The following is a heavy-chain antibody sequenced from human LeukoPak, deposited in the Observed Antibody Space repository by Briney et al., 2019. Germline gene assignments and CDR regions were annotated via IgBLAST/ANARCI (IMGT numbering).Heavy chain of an antibody. CDR1: GFTFSSYA. Sequence: GGSLRLSCVASGFTFSSYAMSWVRQAPGKGLEWVSAICGGATTTYYAASVEGRFTISRDYSDNTLFLQMNRLGGEDTALYYCARISCSGETCYDYFDWWGQGTLVTVSS. D-gene: IGHD2-15*01. V-gene: IGHV3-23*01. CDR2: ICGGATTT. J-gene: IGHJ4*02. CDR3: ARISCSGETCYDYFDW.